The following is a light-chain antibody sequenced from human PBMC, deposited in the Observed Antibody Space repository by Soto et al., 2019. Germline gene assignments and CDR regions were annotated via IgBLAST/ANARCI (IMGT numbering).Light chain of an antibody. CDR2: GAS. V-gene: IGKV3D-7*01. CDR1: QSVSSSY. Sequence: PGERVTLSCRASQSVSSSYLTWYQQKPGQAPRLLIYGASTRATSIPARFSGSGSGTDFTLTISSLQPEDFAVYYCQQDYNSPGTFGQGTKVEIK. J-gene: IGKJ1*01. CDR3: QQDYNSPGT.